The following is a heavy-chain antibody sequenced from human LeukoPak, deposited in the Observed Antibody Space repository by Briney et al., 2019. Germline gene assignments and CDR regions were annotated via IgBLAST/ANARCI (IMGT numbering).Heavy chain of an antibody. Sequence: ASVKVSCKASGYTFISYYIHWVRRAPGQGLEWMGIINPSGGSTGYAQKFQGRVTMTRDTSTSTVYMELSSLKSEDTAVYYCARGAVVITPSVDAFDIWGQGTMVTVSS. CDR3: ARGAVVITPSVDAFDI. J-gene: IGHJ3*02. CDR2: INPSGGST. D-gene: IGHD3-22*01. V-gene: IGHV1-46*01. CDR1: GYTFISYY.